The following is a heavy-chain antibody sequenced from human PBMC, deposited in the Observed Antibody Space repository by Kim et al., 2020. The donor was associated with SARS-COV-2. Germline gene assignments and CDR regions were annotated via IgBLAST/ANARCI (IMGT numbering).Heavy chain of an antibody. J-gene: IGHJ5*02. D-gene: IGHD4-17*01. CDR2: IIPIFGTA. Sequence: SVKVSCKASGGTFSSYAISWVRQAPGQGLEWMGGIIPIFGTANYAQKFQGRVTITADESTSTAYMELSSLRSEDTAVYYCAREDGDYVSNWFDPWGQGTLVTVSS. V-gene: IGHV1-69*13. CDR1: GGTFSSYA. CDR3: AREDGDYVSNWFDP.